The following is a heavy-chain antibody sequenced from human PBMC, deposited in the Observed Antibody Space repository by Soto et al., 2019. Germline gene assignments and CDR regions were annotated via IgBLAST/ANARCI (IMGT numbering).Heavy chain of an antibody. Sequence: QVTLKESGHVLVKPTETLTLTCTVSGFSLTTGRMGVSWIRQSPGKALEWLAHLFSDNERSYSKYMQGRRTISKDSSGSQVVLSMTNLDPVDSGTYYCRRVHADSYQVYYGMDVCGQGPTVTFSS. CDR3: RRVHADSYQVYYGMDV. V-gene: IGHV2-26*01. J-gene: IGHJ6*02. D-gene: IGHD4-17*01. CDR1: GFSLTTGRMG. CDR2: LFSDNER.